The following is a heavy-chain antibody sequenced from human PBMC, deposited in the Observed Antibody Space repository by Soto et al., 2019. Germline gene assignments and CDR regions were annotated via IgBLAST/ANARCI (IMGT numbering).Heavy chain of an antibody. V-gene: IGHV4-30-4*01. CDR1: GDSISSGDYY. CDR3: ARDLGGYSSGYRWDNWFDP. D-gene: IGHD6-19*01. Sequence: SETLSLTCTVSGDSISSGDYYWSWIRQPPGKGLEWIGYIYYSGRTYYNPSLKSRVTISVDTSKNQFSLRLSSVTAADTAVYYCARDLGGYSSGYRWDNWFDPWGQGTLVTVSS. CDR2: IYYSGRT. J-gene: IGHJ5*02.